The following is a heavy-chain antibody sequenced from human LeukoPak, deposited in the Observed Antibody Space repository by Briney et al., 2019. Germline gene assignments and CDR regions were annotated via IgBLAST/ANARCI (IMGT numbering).Heavy chain of an antibody. J-gene: IGHJ4*02. CDR2: IYYSGNT. D-gene: IGHD3/OR15-3a*01. V-gene: IGHV4-39*01. CDR1: GVSISSSNSY. Sequence: SETLSLTCSVSGVSISSSNSYWGWIRQPPGKGLEWIGSIYYSGNTYYNASLKSQVSISIDTSKNRFSLKLTSVTAADTAVYYCARQTGSGLFILPGGQGTLVTVSS. CDR3: ARQTGSGLFILP.